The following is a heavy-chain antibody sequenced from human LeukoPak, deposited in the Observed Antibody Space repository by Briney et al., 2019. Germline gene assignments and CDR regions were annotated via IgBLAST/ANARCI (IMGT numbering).Heavy chain of an antibody. Sequence: GGSLTLSYAASGFTFSRYAVHWVRQAPGKRLAWVSFISYDGSNKYYADSVKGRFTISRDNSKNTLYLQINSLRAEDTAVYYCAKSGPWDSSGYQSDYWGQGTLVTVSS. CDR3: AKSGPWDSSGYQSDY. D-gene: IGHD3-22*01. CDR1: GFTFSRYA. CDR2: ISYDGSNK. J-gene: IGHJ4*02. V-gene: IGHV3-30-3*02.